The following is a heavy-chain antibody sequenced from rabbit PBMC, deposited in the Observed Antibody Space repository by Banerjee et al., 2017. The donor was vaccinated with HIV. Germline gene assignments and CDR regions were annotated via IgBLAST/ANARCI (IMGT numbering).Heavy chain of an antibody. J-gene: IGHJ4*01. D-gene: IGHD4-1*01. Sequence: QEQLEESGGDLVKPEGSLTLTCKASGFDFSSYGVSWVRQAPGKGLEWIACINTSSGNTVYASWAKGRFTISRTSSTTVTLQMTSLTAADTATYFCARYLAGVIGWNFNLWVQGTLVTVS. CDR2: INTSSGNT. CDR3: ARYLAGVIGWNFNL. CDR1: GFDFSSYG. V-gene: IGHV1S45*01.